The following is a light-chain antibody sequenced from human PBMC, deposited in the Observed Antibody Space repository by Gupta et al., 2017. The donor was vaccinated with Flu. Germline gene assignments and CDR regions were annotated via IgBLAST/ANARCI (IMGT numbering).Light chain of an antibody. J-gene: IGLJ2*01. CDR2: STT. V-gene: IGLV7-43*01. Sequence: TVVTQEPSLTVSPGGTVTLTCASSTGAVTSGFYPNWFQQKPGQAPRALIYSTTNKNSWTPARFSGSLLGGKAALTLSGVQPEDEAEYYCLLYAGGDVVFGGGTKLTVL. CDR1: TGAVTSGFY. CDR3: LLYAGGDVV.